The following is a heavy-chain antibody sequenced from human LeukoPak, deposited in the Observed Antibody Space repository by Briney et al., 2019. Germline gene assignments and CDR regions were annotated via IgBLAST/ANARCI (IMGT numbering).Heavy chain of an antibody. D-gene: IGHD3-10*01. CDR1: GFTFSSYS. J-gene: IGHJ4*02. CDR3: ASIAMVRGVIIFDY. Sequence: GGSLRLSCAASGFTFSSYSMNWVRQAPGKGLEWVSYISRSGSTIYYADSVKGRFTISRDNATPSRYLQTNSLRTEDTAVYYCASIAMVRGVIIFDYWGQGTLVTVSS. CDR2: ISRSGSTI. V-gene: IGHV3-48*04.